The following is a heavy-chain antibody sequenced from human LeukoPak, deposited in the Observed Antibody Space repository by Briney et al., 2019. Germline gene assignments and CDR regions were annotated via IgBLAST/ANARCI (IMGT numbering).Heavy chain of an antibody. Sequence: PSETLSLTCDVVTRTFTFYYWSWIRQPPGKGLEWIGESGQSGGANYNPSLRNRVIISVEASSNQISLTMYSVTAAITAVYYCARGREHSYGLWGQGKLVIVSS. CDR3: ARGREHSYGL. CDR2: SGQSGGA. CDR1: TRTFTFYY. D-gene: IGHD5-18*01. V-gene: IGHV4-34*01. J-gene: IGHJ4*02.